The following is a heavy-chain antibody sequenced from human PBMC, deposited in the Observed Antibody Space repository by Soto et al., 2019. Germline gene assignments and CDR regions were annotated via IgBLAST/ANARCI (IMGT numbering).Heavy chain of an antibody. CDR1: GGTFSSYA. Sequence: SVKVSCKASGGTFSSYAISWVRQAPGQGLEWMGGIIPIFGTANYAQKFQGRVTITADESTSTAYMELSSLRSEDTAVYYCARGGYSGYSTAPVDYWGQGTLVTVSS. D-gene: IGHD5-12*01. V-gene: IGHV1-69*13. J-gene: IGHJ4*02. CDR3: ARGGYSGYSTAPVDY. CDR2: IIPIFGTA.